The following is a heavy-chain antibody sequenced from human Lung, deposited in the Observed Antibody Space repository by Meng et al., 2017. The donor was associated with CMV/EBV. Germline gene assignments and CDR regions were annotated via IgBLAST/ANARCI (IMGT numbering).Heavy chain of an antibody. V-gene: IGHV3-30*04. CDR3: TRRADDIDY. J-gene: IGHJ4*02. D-gene: IGHD1-1*01. CDR1: GFTFSSYD. CDR2: ISIDGSSK. Sequence: GESXKISCAASGFTFSSYDMNWVRQAPGKALEWVAVISIDGSSKFYADSMKGRFTISRDNSKNTLFLQVNSLRPEDTAVYYCTRRADDIDYWGQGTLVTVSS.